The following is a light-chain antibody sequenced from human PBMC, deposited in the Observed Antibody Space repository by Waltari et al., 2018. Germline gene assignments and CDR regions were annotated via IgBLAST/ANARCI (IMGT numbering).Light chain of an antibody. CDR1: QSLLYSNGYNY. CDR3: MQSLQTSWT. Sequence: DIVMTQSPLSLPVTPGEPASISCRSSQSLLYSNGYNYLDWYLQKPGQSPQLLIYLGSNRASGVPDRFSGSGSGTDFTLKISRVEAEDVGVYYCMQSLQTSWTFGQGTKVEI. V-gene: IGKV2-28*01. CDR2: LGS. J-gene: IGKJ1*01.